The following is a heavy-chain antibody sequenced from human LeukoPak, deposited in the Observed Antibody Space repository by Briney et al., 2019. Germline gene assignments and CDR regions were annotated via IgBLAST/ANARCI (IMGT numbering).Heavy chain of an antibody. CDR2: IYPADSDT. CDR1: GYSFASFW. D-gene: IGHD2-2*01. Sequence: GGSLKISCKGSGYSFASFWIGWVRQMPGKGLEWMGVIYPADSDTRYSPSFQGQVTISADKSTSTAYLQWSTLKASDTAIYYCARQSAAAQYTNWFDPWGQGTLVTVPS. V-gene: IGHV5-51*01. J-gene: IGHJ5*02. CDR3: ARQSAAAQYTNWFDP.